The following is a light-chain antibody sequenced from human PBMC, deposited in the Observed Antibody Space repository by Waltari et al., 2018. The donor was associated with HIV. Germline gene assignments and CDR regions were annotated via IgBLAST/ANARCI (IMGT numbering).Light chain of an antibody. J-gene: IGLJ2*01. Sequence: QSVLTQPPSVSGAPGQRVTVSCTGSSTNIGAGYDVFWYQQLPGIAPKLLIYGDSNRPSGVPDRFSGSKSGTSASLAITGLQAEDEADYYCQSYDSSLSAVVFGGGTKMTVL. CDR2: GDS. CDR1: STNIGAGYD. CDR3: QSYDSSLSAVV. V-gene: IGLV1-40*01.